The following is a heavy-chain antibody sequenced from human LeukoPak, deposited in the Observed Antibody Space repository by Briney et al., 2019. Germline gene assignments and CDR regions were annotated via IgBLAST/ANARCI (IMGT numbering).Heavy chain of an antibody. CDR2: INPNSGGT. V-gene: IGHV1-2*02. CDR1: GYTFTGYY. CDR3: AKRGEGVSNRWYMNNWFDP. J-gene: IGHJ5*02. Sequence: ASVKVSCKASGYTFTGYYMHWVRQAPGQGLEWRGWINPNSGGTNYAQKFQGRVTITRNTSISTAYMELSSLRAEDTAVYYCAKRGEGVSNRWYMNNWFDPWGQGTRVTVSS. D-gene: IGHD6-13*01.